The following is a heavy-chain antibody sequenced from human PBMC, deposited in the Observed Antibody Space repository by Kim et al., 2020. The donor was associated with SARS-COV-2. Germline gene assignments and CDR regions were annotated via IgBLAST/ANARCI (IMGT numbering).Heavy chain of an antibody. CDR3: TRYGGVCYRICALDI. D-gene: IGHD3-16*02. Sequence: GGSLRLSCAASGFTFSSYYMHWVRQAPGKGLEWVAVICYDGSNNYYADAKKSRITICGDSYKNTHFLQISILRADTTAVYYGTRYGGVCYRICALDILG. CDR2: ICYDGSNN. J-gene: IGHJ3*02. CDR1: GFTFSSYY. V-gene: IGHV3-33*01.